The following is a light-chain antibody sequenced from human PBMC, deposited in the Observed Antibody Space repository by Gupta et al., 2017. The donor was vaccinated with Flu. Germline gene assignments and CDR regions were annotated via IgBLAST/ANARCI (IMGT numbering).Light chain of an antibody. J-gene: IGKJ1*01. CDR3: QHSCTTTRT. CDR2: GAS. Sequence: DIQLTQSPSSLSASIGDTVTITCRASQCIYKYLNWYQQKAGKAPSLVIYGASTLQGGIPPRFSGSRSGTDFTLTISSLEPEDFGTYYCQHSCTTTRTFGQGTKMEIK. CDR1: QCIYKY. V-gene: IGKV1-39*01.